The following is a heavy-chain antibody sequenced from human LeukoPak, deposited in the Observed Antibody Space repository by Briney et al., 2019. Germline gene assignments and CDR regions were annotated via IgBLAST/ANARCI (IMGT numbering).Heavy chain of an antibody. V-gene: IGHV3-23*01. D-gene: IGHD2-2*01. Sequence: PGGSLRLSCAASGFTFSSYAMSWVRQAPGKGLKWVSAISGSGGSTYYADSVKGRFTISRDNSKNTLYLQMNSLRAEDTAVYYCAKSLGQLLATWGVLDYWGQGTLVTVSS. J-gene: IGHJ4*02. CDR1: GFTFSSYA. CDR2: ISGSGGST. CDR3: AKSLGQLLATWGVLDY.